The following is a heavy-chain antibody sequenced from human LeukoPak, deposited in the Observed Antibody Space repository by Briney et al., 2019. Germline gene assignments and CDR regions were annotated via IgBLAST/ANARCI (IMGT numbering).Heavy chain of an antibody. CDR2: IYYNGST. J-gene: IGHJ4*02. V-gene: IGHV4-61*01. Sequence: SETLSLTCNVSGGSISSSSYYWSWIRQPPGKGLEWIGYIYYNGSTHYNPSLKSRVTISLHTPRNQFSLKLSSVTAADTAVYYCARDCSGASCYDYWGQGTLVTVSS. D-gene: IGHD2-15*01. CDR3: ARDCSGASCYDY. CDR1: GGSISSSSYY.